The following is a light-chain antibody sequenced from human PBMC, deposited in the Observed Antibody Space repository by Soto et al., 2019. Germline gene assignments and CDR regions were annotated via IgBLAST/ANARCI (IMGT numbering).Light chain of an antibody. V-gene: IGLV2-14*01. Sequence: QSALTQPASVSGSPVQSITISCTGTSSDVGGYNYVSWYQQHPGKAPKLMIYNVSNRPSGVSNRFSGSKSGNTASLTISGLQAEDEGHYYCSSFTSTNTVLFGGGTKVTVL. CDR1: SSDVGGYNY. J-gene: IGLJ2*01. CDR2: NVS. CDR3: SSFTSTNTVL.